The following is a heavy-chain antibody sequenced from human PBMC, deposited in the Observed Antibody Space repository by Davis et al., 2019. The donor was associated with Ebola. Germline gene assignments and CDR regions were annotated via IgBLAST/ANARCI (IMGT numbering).Heavy chain of an antibody. J-gene: IGHJ4*02. Sequence: ESLKTPCAASGFTLSSDWKSWVRQAPGKGPEWVANIKGDGSEKYYGNSLKGRFTISRDNAKNSLYLQMNSLRAEDTAVYYCAREKKTVSGTYRTFDNWGQGTLVTVSS. CDR2: IKGDGSEK. CDR1: GFTLSSDW. CDR3: AREKKTVSGTYRTFDN. D-gene: IGHD1-26*01. V-gene: IGHV3-7*01.